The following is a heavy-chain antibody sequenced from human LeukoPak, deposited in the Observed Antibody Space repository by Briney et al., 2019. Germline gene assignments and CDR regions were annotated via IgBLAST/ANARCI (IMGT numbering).Heavy chain of an antibody. D-gene: IGHD3-10*01. Sequence: SETLSLTCTVSGGSISRYYWSWIRQPPGKGLEWIGYIYYSGSTNYNPSLKSRVTISVDTSKNQFSLKLSSVTAADTAVYYCARSGSGSYSLYYYYYGMDVWGKGTTVTVSS. J-gene: IGHJ6*04. V-gene: IGHV4-59*01. CDR3: ARSGSGSYSLYYYYYGMDV. CDR1: GGSISRYY. CDR2: IYYSGST.